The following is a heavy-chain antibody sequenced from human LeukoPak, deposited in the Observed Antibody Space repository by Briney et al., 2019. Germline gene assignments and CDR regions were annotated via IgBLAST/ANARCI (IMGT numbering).Heavy chain of an antibody. CDR1: GFTFSSYA. Sequence: GGSLRLSCAASGFTFSSYAMSWVRQAPGKGLEWVSAISGSGGSTYYADSVKGRFTISRDNAKNSLYLQMNSLRAEDTAVYYCARGGRGYDDNSDYWGQGTLVTVSS. V-gene: IGHV3-23*01. D-gene: IGHD5-12*01. J-gene: IGHJ4*02. CDR3: ARGGRGYDDNSDY. CDR2: ISGSGGST.